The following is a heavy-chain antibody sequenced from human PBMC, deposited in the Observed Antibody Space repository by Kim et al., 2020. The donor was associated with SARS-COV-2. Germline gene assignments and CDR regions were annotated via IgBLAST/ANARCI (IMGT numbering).Heavy chain of an antibody. CDR3: ARDICGGSCYSPDYYGMDV. CDR2: IYTSGST. V-gene: IGHV4-4*07. D-gene: IGHD2-15*01. Sequence: SETLSLTCTVSVGSISSYYWNWIRQPAGKGLEWIGRIYTSGSTNYNPSLKSRVTMSVDTSKNQFSLKLSSVTAADTAVYYCARDICGGSCYSPDYYGMDVWGQGTTVTVSS. J-gene: IGHJ6*02. CDR1: VGSISSYY.